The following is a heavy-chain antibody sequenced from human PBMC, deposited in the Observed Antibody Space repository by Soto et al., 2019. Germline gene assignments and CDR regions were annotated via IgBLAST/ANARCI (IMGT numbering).Heavy chain of an antibody. J-gene: IGHJ3*02. CDR2: ISGSGGST. D-gene: IGHD1-7*01. CDR3: AKVAAGITGTNDAFDI. Sequence: EVQLLESGGGLVQPGGSLRLSCAASGFTFSSYAMSWVRQAPGKGLEWVSAISGSGGSTYYADSVKGRFTISRDNSKNTLYLQMNRLRAEDTAVYYCAKVAAGITGTNDAFDIWGQGTMVTVSS. V-gene: IGHV3-23*01. CDR1: GFTFSSYA.